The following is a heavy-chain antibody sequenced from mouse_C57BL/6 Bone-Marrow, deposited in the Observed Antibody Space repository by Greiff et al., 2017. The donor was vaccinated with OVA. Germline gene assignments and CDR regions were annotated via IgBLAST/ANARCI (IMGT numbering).Heavy chain of an antibody. J-gene: IGHJ1*03. V-gene: IGHV3-1*01. CDR3: ARVGYYCGSSSFYWYFDG. CDR2: ISYSGST. Sequence: EVQRVESGPGMVKPSQSLSLTCTVTGYSITSGYDWHWIRHFPGNKLEWMGYISYSGSTNYNPSLKSRISITHDTSTNHFFLKLTSVTTEDTATYYGARVGYYCGSSSFYWYFDGWGTGTTVTVSS. CDR1: GYSITSGYD. D-gene: IGHD1-1*01.